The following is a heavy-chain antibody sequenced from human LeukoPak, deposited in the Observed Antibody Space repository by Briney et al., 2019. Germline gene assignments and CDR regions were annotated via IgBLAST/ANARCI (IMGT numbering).Heavy chain of an antibody. CDR2: ISGSGGST. CDR1: GFTFSSYA. CDR3: ASRERSSWFGELPTPYYFDY. Sequence: GGSLRLSCAASGFTFSSYAMSWVRQAPGKGLEWVSAISGSGGSTYYADSVKGRFTISRDNSKNTLYLQMNSLRAEDTAVYYCASRERSSWFGELPTPYYFDYWGQGTLVTVSS. V-gene: IGHV3-23*01. J-gene: IGHJ4*02. D-gene: IGHD3-10*01.